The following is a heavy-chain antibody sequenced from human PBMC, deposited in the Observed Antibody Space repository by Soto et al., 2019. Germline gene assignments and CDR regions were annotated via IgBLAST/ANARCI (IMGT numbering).Heavy chain of an antibody. CDR1: GHTLINYY. CDR2: IDPSGNGT. D-gene: IGHD3-22*01. J-gene: IGHJ4*02. V-gene: IGHV1-46*01. CDR3: AINYYDSSAYLY. Sequence: ASGKVSCKASGHTLINYYMHWARQAPGQGLDWLGKIDPSGNGTSYAERFQGRITLTSDTSTNTVYVELSSLRSEDPAIHYCAINYYDSSAYLYWGQGTLVIVSS.